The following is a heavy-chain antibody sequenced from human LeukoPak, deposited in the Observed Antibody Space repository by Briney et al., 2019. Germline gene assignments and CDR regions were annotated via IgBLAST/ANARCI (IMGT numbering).Heavy chain of an antibody. CDR3: TRNTGSGFDF. Sequence: SVKVSCKASGGTFSSYAISWVRQAPGQGLEWMGRIIPILGIANYAQKFQGRVTMTRDTSTTTVYMELSSLTSEDTAVYYCTRNTGSGFDFWGQGTLVAVSS. V-gene: IGHV1-69*04. D-gene: IGHD1/OR15-1a*01. CDR2: IIPILGIA. J-gene: IGHJ4*02. CDR1: GGTFSSYA.